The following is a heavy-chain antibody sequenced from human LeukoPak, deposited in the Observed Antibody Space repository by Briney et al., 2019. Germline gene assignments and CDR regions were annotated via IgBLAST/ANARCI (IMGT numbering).Heavy chain of an antibody. CDR3: ARGLRYGSGSYSDY. V-gene: IGHV1-2*06. CDR1: GYTFTGYY. D-gene: IGHD3-10*01. Sequence: GASVTVSCKSSGYTFTGYYMHWVRQAPGQGLEWMGLINPNSGGTNYAQKFQGRVTMTRDTSISTAYMELSRLRSDDTAVYYCARGLRYGSGSYSDYWGQGTLVTVSS. CDR2: INPNSGGT. J-gene: IGHJ4*02.